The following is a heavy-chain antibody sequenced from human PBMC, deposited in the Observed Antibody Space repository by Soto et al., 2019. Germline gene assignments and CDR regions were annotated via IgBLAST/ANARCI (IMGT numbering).Heavy chain of an antibody. CDR2: IFYSGTT. CDR1: GGSIRSGGYY. Sequence: SENLSLTCHFSGGSIRSGGYYWSWIRQHPGKGLEWIGYIFYSGTTYYNPSLKSRVTISVDTSKNQFSLKLSSVTAADTAVYYCARSVDPWGQGTLVTVSS. CDR3: ARSVDP. V-gene: IGHV4-31*03. J-gene: IGHJ5*02.